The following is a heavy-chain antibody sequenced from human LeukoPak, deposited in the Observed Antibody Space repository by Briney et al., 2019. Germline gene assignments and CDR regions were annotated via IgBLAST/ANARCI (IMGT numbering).Heavy chain of an antibody. D-gene: IGHD2-8*02. V-gene: IGHV3-30*02. Sequence: GGSLRLSCAASGFTFSRNAIHWVRQGPGKGLEWVSYIAHHGSNKYYADSVKGRFTISRDNSKRTLYLQMNSLRANDTAVYYCAKDGSWSCTDWGQGTLVTVSS. CDR3: AKDGSWSCTD. CDR2: IAHHGSNK. CDR1: GFTFSRNA. J-gene: IGHJ4*02.